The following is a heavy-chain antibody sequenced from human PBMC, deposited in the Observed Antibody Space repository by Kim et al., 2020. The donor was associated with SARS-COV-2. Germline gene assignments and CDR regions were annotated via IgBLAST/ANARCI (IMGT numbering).Heavy chain of an antibody. CDR1: GVSISSGGYY. CDR3: ARGIFRLRYFDWLLPWFDP. Sequence: SETLSLTCTVSGVSISSGGYYWSWIRQHPGKGLEWIGYIYYSGSTYYNPSLKSRVTISVDTSKHQFSLKLSSVTAADTAVYYCARGIFRLRYFDWLLPWFDPWGQGTLVTVSS. V-gene: IGHV4-31*03. D-gene: IGHD3-9*01. CDR2: IYYSGST. J-gene: IGHJ5*02.